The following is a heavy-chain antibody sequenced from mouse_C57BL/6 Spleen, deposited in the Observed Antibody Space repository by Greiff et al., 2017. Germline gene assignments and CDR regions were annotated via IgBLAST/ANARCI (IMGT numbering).Heavy chain of an antibody. CDR3: ARWGNYAMDY. V-gene: IGHV1-80*01. CDR1: GYAFSSYW. Sequence: VHLVESGAELVKPGASVKISCKASGYAFSSYWMNWVKQRPGKGLEWIGQIYPGDGDTNYNGKFKGKATLTADKSSSTAYMQLSSLTSEDSAVYFCARWGNYAMDYWGQGTSVTVSS. CDR2: IYPGDGDT. J-gene: IGHJ4*01.